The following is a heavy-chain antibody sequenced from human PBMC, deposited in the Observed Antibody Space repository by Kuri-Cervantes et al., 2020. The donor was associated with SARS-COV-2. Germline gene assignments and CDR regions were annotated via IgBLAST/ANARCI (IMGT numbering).Heavy chain of an antibody. CDR2: IRSKTNGGTT. CDR3: ATKDG. Sequence: GESLKISCAASGFSFDDYTMSWVCQAPGKGLEWVGFIRSKTNGGTTEYAASVKGRFVISRDDPRSIVYLQMNSLQTEDTAVYYCATKDGWGQGTMVTVSS. CDR1: GFSFDDYT. V-gene: IGHV3-49*04. J-gene: IGHJ3*01.